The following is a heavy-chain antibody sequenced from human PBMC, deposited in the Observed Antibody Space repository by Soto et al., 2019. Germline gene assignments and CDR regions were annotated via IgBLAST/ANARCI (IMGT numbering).Heavy chain of an antibody. Sequence: GASVKVSCKASGYTFTGYYMHWVRQAPGQGLEWMGWINPNSGGTNYAQKFQGWVTMTRDTSISTAYMELSRLRSDDTAVYYCARSEDRGYSGYDSVSSSWSNYYYYGMDVWGQGTTVTVSS. CDR3: ARSEDRGYSGYDSVSSSWSNYYYYGMDV. V-gene: IGHV1-2*04. CDR2: INPNSGGT. D-gene: IGHD5-12*01. CDR1: GYTFTGYY. J-gene: IGHJ6*02.